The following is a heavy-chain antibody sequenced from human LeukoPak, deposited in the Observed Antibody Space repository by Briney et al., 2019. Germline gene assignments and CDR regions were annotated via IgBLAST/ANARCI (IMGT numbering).Heavy chain of an antibody. J-gene: IGHJ6*02. CDR1: GYTFTSYD. CDR3: ARVLSSYSSSWYRLNYYDMDV. V-gene: IGHV1-8*01. Sequence: ASVKVSCKASGYTFTSYDINWVRQATGQGLEWMGWMNPNSGNTGYAQKFQGRVTMTRNTSISTAYMELSSLRSEDTAVYYCARVLSSYSSSWYRLNYYDMDVWGQGTTVTVSS. CDR2: MNPNSGNT. D-gene: IGHD6-13*01.